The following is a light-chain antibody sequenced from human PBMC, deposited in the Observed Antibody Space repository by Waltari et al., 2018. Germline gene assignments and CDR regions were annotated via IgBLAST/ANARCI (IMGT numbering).Light chain of an antibody. CDR3: MQGSRWPPWT. J-gene: IGKJ1*01. V-gene: IGKV2-30*02. CDR1: ESLAHSDGNTY. CDR2: KVA. Sequence: DVVLTQSPLSLPVTLGQPASISCRSSESLAHSDGNTYSNWFHPRPGQSPRRLIDKVAKRDSGVPYRFSGSGSGTDFTLTIIRVEAEDVGVYYCMQGSRWPPWTFGQGTKVEIK.